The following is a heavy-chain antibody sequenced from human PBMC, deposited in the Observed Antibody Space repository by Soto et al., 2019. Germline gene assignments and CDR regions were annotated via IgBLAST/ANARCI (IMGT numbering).Heavy chain of an antibody. Sequence: QLQLQESGPGLVKPSETLSLTCTVSGGSISSSSYYWGWIRQPPGKGLEWIGSIYYSGSTYYNPSLKSQVTISVDTSEPQFSLKLSSVAAADTAVYYCARHTAVAGYCFDYWGQGTLVAVAS. J-gene: IGHJ4*02. V-gene: IGHV4-39*01. CDR2: IYYSGST. D-gene: IGHD6-19*01. CDR1: GGSISSSSYY. CDR3: ARHTAVAGYCFDY.